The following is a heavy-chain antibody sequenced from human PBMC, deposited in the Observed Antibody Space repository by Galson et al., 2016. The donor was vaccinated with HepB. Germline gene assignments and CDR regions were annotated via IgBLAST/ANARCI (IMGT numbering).Heavy chain of an antibody. J-gene: IGHJ4*02. Sequence: SLRLSCAASGFTFSDYAMSWVRQAPGKGLEWVSGISGNGGRTYYADSMEGRFTISRDNSKNTLYLQMNSLRAEDTAIYYCAQSSYDYVWGSYRFDSWGQGTLVTVSS. CDR1: GFTFSDYA. CDR3: AQSSYDYVWGSYRFDS. D-gene: IGHD3-16*02. CDR2: ISGNGGRT. V-gene: IGHV3-23*01.